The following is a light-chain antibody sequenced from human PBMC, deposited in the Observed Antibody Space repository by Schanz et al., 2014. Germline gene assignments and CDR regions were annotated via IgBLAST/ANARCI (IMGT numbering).Light chain of an antibody. V-gene: IGKV3-15*01. CDR2: GAS. CDR3: QQYNNGIT. CDR1: QSISSD. Sequence: DIVMTHSPATLSVSPGERVTLSCRASQSISSDLAWYQQKPGQAPRLLIYGASSRATGIPARFSGSGSGTEFTLTISSLQSEDFAVYYCQQYNNGITFGQGTRLEIK. J-gene: IGKJ5*01.